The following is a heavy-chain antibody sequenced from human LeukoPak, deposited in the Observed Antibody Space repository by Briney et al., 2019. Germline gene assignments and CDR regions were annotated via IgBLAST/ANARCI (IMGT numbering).Heavy chain of an antibody. V-gene: IGHV1-69*05. CDR2: IIPIFGTA. D-gene: IGHD3-22*01. CDR1: RGTFSSYA. Sequence: SVKVSCKASRGTFSSYAISWVRQAPGQGLEWMGGIIPIFGTANYAQKFQGRVTITTDESTSTAYMELSSLRSEDTAVYYCARGSHYDSSGSLFDYWGQGTPVTVSS. CDR3: ARGSHYDSSGSLFDY. J-gene: IGHJ4*02.